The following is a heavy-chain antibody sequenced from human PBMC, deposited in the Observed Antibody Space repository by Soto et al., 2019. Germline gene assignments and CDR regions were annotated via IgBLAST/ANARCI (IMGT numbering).Heavy chain of an antibody. CDR1: GGSISSYY. D-gene: IGHD3-10*01. CDR3: ASVRITMVRGVSYYYGMDV. Sequence: SETLSLTCTVSGGSISSYYWGWIRQPPGKGLEWIGSIYYSGSTYYNPSLKSRVTISVDTSKNQSSLKLSSVTAADTAVYYCASVRITMVRGVSYYYGMDVWGQGTTVTVSS. J-gene: IGHJ6*02. V-gene: IGHV4-39*01. CDR2: IYYSGST.